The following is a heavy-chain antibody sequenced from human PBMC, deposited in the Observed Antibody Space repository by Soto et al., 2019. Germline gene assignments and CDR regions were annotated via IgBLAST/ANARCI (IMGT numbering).Heavy chain of an antibody. J-gene: IGHJ4*02. V-gene: IGHV1-8*01. CDR1: GYTFTSYD. Sequence: QVQLVQSGAEVKKPGASVKVSCKASGYTFTSYDINWVRQATGQGLEWMGWMNPNSGNTGYAQKFQGRVTTTKNTSISTAYMELSSLRSEDTAVYYCARERSSGWYVDYWGQGTLVTVSS. D-gene: IGHD6-19*01. CDR3: ARERSSGWYVDY. CDR2: MNPNSGNT.